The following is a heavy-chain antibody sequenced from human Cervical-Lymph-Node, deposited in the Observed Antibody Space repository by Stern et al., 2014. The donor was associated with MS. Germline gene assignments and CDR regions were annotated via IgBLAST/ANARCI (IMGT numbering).Heavy chain of an antibody. D-gene: IGHD2-2*02. J-gene: IGHJ5*02. CDR2: ISPNSGGT. V-gene: IGHV1-2*02. CDR3: ARAVVSLGYCSSSSCYIGGLGFDP. CDR1: GYTFTDYY. Sequence: QDQLVQSGAEVEKPGASVKVSCEASGYTFTDYYIHWMRQAPGQGLEWMGWISPNSGGTNYAQKFQGRVTMTRDTSISTAYMELTRLRSDDTAVYYCARAVVSLGYCSSSSCYIGGLGFDPWGQGTLVIVSS.